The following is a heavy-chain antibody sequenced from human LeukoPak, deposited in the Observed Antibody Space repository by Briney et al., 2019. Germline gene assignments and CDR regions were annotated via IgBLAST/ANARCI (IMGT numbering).Heavy chain of an antibody. Sequence: GASVKVSCKASGGTFSSYAISWVRQAPGQGLEWMGGIIPIFGTANYAQKFQGRVTITTDESTSIAYMELSSLRSEDTAVYYCARGIVVVPAAILTMVRGVYYYYYMDVWGKGTTVTVSS. D-gene: IGHD2-2*01. V-gene: IGHV1-69*05. CDR1: GGTFSSYA. J-gene: IGHJ6*03. CDR2: IIPIFGTA. CDR3: ARGIVVVPAAILTMVRGVYYYYYMDV.